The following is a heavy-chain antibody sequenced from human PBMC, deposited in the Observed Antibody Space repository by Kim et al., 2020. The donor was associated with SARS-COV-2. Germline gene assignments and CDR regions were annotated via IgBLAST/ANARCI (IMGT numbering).Heavy chain of an antibody. CDR2: ISYDGSNK. D-gene: IGHD3-9*01. CDR1: GFTFSSYG. Sequence: GSLRLSCAASGFTFSSYGMHWVRQAPGKGLEWVAVISYDGSNKYYADSVKGRFTISRDNSKNTLYLQMNSLRAEDTAVYYCAKILTGYYSGFWFDPWGQ. V-gene: IGHV3-33*05. J-gene: IGHJ5*02. CDR3: AKILTGYYSGFWFDP.